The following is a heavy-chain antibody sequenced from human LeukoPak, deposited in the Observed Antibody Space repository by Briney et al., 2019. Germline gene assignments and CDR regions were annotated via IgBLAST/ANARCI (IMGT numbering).Heavy chain of an antibody. V-gene: IGHV3-53*01. D-gene: IGHD4-17*01. CDR2: IYAGSST. CDR3: ARDWADGDYYAFDI. CDR1: GVTVSSSY. Sequence: GGSLRLSCAASGVTVSSSYMSWVRQAPGKGLEWVSVIYAGSSTYYADSVKGRFTISRDSSKNTLYLQMNSLRAEDTAVYYCARDWADGDYYAFDIWGQGTMVTVSS. J-gene: IGHJ3*02.